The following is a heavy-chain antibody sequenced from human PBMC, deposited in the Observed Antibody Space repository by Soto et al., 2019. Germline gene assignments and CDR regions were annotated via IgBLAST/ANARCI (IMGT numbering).Heavy chain of an antibody. CDR1: GGSISSYY. CDR2: IYYSGST. J-gene: IGHJ4*02. D-gene: IGHD1-1*01. V-gene: IGHV4-59*12. Sequence: SETLSLTCTVSGGSISSYYWSWIRQPPGKGLEWIGYIYYSGSTNYNPSLKSRVTISVDTSKNQFSLKLSSVTAADTAVYYCERERGQLEGTDFDYWGQGTLVTVSS. CDR3: ERERGQLEGTDFDY.